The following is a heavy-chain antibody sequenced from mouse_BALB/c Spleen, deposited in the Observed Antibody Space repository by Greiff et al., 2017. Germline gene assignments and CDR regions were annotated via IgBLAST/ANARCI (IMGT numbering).Heavy chain of an antibody. CDR2: INPSTGYT. J-gene: IGHJ3*01. CDR3: ARNHYDYSPWFAY. Sequence: VQLQQSGTVLARPGASVKMSCKASGYTFTSYTMHWVKQRPGQGLEWIGYINPSTGYTEYNQKFKDKATLTADKSSSTAYMQLSSLTSEDSAVYYCARNHYDYSPWFAYWGQGTLVTVSA. CDR1: GYTFTSYT. V-gene: IGHV1-4*01. D-gene: IGHD2-4*01.